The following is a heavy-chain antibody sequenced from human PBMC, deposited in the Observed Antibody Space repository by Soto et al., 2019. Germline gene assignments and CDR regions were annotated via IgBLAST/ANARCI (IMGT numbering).Heavy chain of an antibody. CDR3: TKDIEWGGSHLTHAFEV. CDR1: GFTFDDYA. Sequence: EMQLVESGGGLVQPGRSLRLSCAASGFTFDDYAMHWVRQPPGKGLEWVAALSWNSGIIEYADSVKGRFTTYRDSAKNSLLLQMNSLKPEDTAIYYCTKDIEWGGSHLTHAFEVWGQGTMVSVSS. J-gene: IGHJ3*01. D-gene: IGHD1-26*01. V-gene: IGHV3-9*01. CDR2: LSWNSGII.